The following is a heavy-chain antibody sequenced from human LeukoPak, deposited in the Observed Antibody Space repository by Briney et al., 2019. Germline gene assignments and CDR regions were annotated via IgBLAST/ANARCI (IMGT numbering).Heavy chain of an antibody. CDR1: GFTFNNYG. J-gene: IGHJ4*02. CDR2: ISGSGGDT. Sequence: PGGSLRLSCAASGFTFNNYGMSWVRQAPGKGLEWVSHISGSGGDTYYADSVKGRFTISRDNAKNSLYLQMNSLRAEDTAVYYCARWGDTAMVTFDYWGQGTLVTVSS. D-gene: IGHD5-18*01. CDR3: ARWGDTAMVTFDY. V-gene: IGHV3-21*01.